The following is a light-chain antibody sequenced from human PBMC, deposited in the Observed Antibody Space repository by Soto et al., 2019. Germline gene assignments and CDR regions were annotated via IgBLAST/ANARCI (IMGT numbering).Light chain of an antibody. J-gene: IGKJ4*01. Sequence: EIVLTQSPGTLSLSPGGGATLSCRASQSVSSSFLAWYQQKPGQAPRLLIYDASSRATGIPDRFSGSGSGTDFTLTISRLESEDFAVYYCQQYGSSPLTFGGGTKVEIK. CDR3: QQYGSSPLT. CDR2: DAS. CDR1: QSVSSSF. V-gene: IGKV3-20*01.